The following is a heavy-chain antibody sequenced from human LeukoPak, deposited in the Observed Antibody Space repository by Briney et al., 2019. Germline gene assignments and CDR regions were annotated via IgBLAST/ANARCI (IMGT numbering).Heavy chain of an antibody. Sequence: SETLSLTCTVSGGSISSYYWSWIRRPAGKGLEWIGRIYTSGSTNYNPSLKSRVTMSVDTSKNQFSLKLSSVTAADTAVYYCARDLFPLLWFGEPGGAFDIWGQGTMVTVSS. D-gene: IGHD3-10*01. CDR2: IYTSGST. CDR3: ARDLFPLLWFGEPGGAFDI. V-gene: IGHV4-4*07. CDR1: GGSISSYY. J-gene: IGHJ3*02.